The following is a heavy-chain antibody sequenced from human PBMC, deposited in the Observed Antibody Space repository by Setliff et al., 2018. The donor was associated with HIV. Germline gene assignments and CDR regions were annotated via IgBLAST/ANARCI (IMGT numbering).Heavy chain of an antibody. J-gene: IGHJ3*01. D-gene: IGHD3-10*01. CDR2: IYSGGST. CDR3: ARVRSYGSAYDAFDV. V-gene: IGHV4-4*08. CDR1: GGSMSTYY. Sequence: SETLSLTCTVSGGSMSTYYWSWIRQPPGTGLEWLGCIYSGGSTNYNPSLESRVTISLDTSKNQFSLMLTSVTAADTAVYYCARVRSYGSAYDAFDVWGPGTMVTVSS.